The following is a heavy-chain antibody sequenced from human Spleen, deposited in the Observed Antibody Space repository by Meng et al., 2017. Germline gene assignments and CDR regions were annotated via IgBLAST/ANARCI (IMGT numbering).Heavy chain of an antibody. Sequence: VQLVESGGGLVKPGGSLRLSCAASGFTFSSTSMNWVRQAPGRGLEWVSSISSSSSYIYYADSVKGRFTISRDNAKNSLYLQMNSLRAEDTAVYYCARDRADTSMPLPFDYWGQGTLVTVSS. CDR3: ARDRADTSMPLPFDY. CDR2: ISSSSSYI. J-gene: IGHJ4*02. D-gene: IGHD5-18*01. CDR1: GFTFSSTS. V-gene: IGHV3-21*01.